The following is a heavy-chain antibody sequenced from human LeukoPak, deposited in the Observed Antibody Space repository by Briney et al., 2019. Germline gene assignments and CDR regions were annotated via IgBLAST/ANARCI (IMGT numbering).Heavy chain of an antibody. CDR3: ATSGGSGYSVDY. V-gene: IGHV3-30*04. CDR1: GFTFSSYA. D-gene: IGHD3-22*01. J-gene: IGHJ4*02. CDR2: ISYDGSNK. Sequence: GGSLRLSCAASGFTFSSYAMHWVRQAPGKGLEWVAVISYDGSNKYYADSVKGRFTISRDNSKNTLYLQMNSLRAEDTAVYYCATSGGSGYSVDYWGQGTLVTVSS.